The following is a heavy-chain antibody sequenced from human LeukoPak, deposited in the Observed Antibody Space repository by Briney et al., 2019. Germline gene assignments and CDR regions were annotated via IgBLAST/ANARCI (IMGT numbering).Heavy chain of an antibody. CDR2: INHSGST. D-gene: IGHD2-2*01. V-gene: IGHV4-34*01. CDR3: ARVVPANYYYGMDV. CDR1: GGSFSGYY. J-gene: IGHJ6*02. Sequence: SETLSLTCAVYGGSFSGYYWSWIRQPPGKGLEWIGEINHSGSTNYNPSLKSRVTISVDTSKNQFSLKLSSVTAADTAVYHCARVVPANYYYGMDVWGQGTTVTVSS.